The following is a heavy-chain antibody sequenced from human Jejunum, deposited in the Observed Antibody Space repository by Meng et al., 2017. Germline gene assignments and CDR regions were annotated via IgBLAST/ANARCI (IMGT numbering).Heavy chain of an antibody. V-gene: IGHV1-2*06. J-gene: IGHJ5*02. Sequence: QVRMVQSGAGVKGPGASVKVSCKASGYTFTASSLNWVRQAPGQGLEWMGRISPHSGGTDYAQNFQGRVTLTRDTSISTAYMQMSGLTSDDTAVYYCARDPGLDRWGRGTLVTVSS. CDR1: GYTFTASS. CDR3: ARDPGLDR. CDR2: ISPHSGGT.